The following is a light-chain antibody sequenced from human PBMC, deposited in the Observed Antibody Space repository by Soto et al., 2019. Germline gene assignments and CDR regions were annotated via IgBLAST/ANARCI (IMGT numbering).Light chain of an antibody. CDR1: QNVSSN. V-gene: IGKV3-15*01. Sequence: EIVMTQSPATLSVSPGERATLYCRASQNVSSNLAWYQQKPVQAPRLLIYGASTSATGIPARFSGSGSGTEFTLTISSLQSEDFAVYYCQQYNNWPPWTFGQGTKVDIK. J-gene: IGKJ1*01. CDR3: QQYNNWPPWT. CDR2: GAS.